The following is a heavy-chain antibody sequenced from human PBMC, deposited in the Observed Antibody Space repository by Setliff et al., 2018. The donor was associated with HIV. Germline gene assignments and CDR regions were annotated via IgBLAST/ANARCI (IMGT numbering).Heavy chain of an antibody. Sequence: GGSLRLSCAASGFRFGSHSMAWVRRAPGKGLEWVAGISGAGATTYYADSVKGRFTISRDNSKDTLYLQMNSLRAEDTAVYYCAKDGYSDYLNSYFDYWGQGTLVTAPQ. CDR1: GFRFGSHS. V-gene: IGHV3-23*01. CDR2: ISGAGATT. CDR3: AKDGYSDYLNSYFDY. D-gene: IGHD4-17*01. J-gene: IGHJ4*02.